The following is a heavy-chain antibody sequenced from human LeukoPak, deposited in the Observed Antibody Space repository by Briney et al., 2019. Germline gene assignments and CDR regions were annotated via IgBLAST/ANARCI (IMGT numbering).Heavy chain of an antibody. J-gene: IGHJ4*02. CDR3: AREEVGATEFDY. D-gene: IGHD1-26*01. V-gene: IGHV1-8*03. CDR1: GYTFTSYD. Sequence: ASVKLSCKASGYTFTSYDINWVRHATGQGLEWMGWMNPNSGNTGYAHKFQGRVTITRNTSISTAYMELSSLRSEDTAVYYCAREEVGATEFDYWGQGTLVTVSS. CDR2: MNPNSGNT.